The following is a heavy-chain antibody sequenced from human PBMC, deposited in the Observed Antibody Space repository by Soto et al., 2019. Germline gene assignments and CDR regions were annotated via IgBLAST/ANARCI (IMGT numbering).Heavy chain of an antibody. D-gene: IGHD6-6*01. CDR1: GGSFSGYY. J-gene: IGHJ3*02. CDR2: INHSGST. Sequence: QVQLQQWGAGLLKPSETLSLTCAVYGGSFSGYYWSWIRQPPGKGLEWIGEINHSGSTNYNPSLKSRVTISVDTSKNQFSLKLSSVTAADTAVYYCARGLDLIAARPVDAFDIWGQGTMVTVSS. V-gene: IGHV4-34*01. CDR3: ARGLDLIAARPVDAFDI.